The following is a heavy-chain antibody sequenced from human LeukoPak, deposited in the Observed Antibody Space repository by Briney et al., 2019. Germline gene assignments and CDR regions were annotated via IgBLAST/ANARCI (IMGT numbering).Heavy chain of an antibody. V-gene: IGHV4-59*01. CDR2: VYNSGST. Sequence: SETLSLTCTVSGGSISIYYWSWIRQPPGKGLEWIGYVYNSGSTDYNPSLKCRVTISADTSKNQFSLKLSSVIAADTAVYYCVRDRELNYWGQGILVTVSS. D-gene: IGHD5-24*01. CDR1: GGSISIYY. J-gene: IGHJ4*02. CDR3: VRDRELNY.